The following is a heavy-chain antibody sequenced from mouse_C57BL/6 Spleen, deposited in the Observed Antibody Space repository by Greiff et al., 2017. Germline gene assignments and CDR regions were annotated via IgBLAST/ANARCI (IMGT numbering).Heavy chain of an antibody. CDR1: GYTFTDYY. CDR2: INPNNGGT. J-gene: IGHJ2*01. CDR3: ARSVRWYYFDY. V-gene: IGHV1-26*01. D-gene: IGHD1-1*02. Sequence: EVQLQQSGPELVKPGASVKISCKASGYTFTDYYMNWVKQSHGKSLEWIGDINPNNGGTSYNQKFKGKATLTVDKSSSTAYMELRSLTSEDSAVYYCARSVRWYYFDYWGQGTTLTVSS.